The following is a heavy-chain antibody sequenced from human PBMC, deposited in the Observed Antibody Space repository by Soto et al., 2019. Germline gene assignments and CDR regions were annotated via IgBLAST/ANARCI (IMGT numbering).Heavy chain of an antibody. V-gene: IGHV3-30*03. Sequence: GGSLRLSCAASGFTFSSYGMHWVRQAPGKGLEWVAVISYDGSNKYYADSVKGRFTISRDNSKNTLYLQMNSLRAEDTAVYYCATPGSSNYYYYYGMDVWGQGTTVTVSS. CDR2: ISYDGSNK. CDR1: GFTFSSYG. CDR3: ATPGSSNYYYYYGMDV. J-gene: IGHJ6*02. D-gene: IGHD6-6*01.